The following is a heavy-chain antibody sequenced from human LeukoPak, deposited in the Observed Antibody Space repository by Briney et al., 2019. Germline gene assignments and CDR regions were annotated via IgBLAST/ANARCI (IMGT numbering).Heavy chain of an antibody. Sequence: PGGSLRLSCAASGFTVSSNYMSWVRQAPGKGLEWVSIIYSDGSTDYADSVKGRCIISRDHSQNTLYPQTNSLRAEDTGVYYCARDKPGGSGSLDYWGQGTLVTVSS. J-gene: IGHJ4*02. V-gene: IGHV3-53*01. CDR1: GFTVSSNY. CDR2: IYSDGST. CDR3: ARDKPGGSGSLDY. D-gene: IGHD3-10*01.